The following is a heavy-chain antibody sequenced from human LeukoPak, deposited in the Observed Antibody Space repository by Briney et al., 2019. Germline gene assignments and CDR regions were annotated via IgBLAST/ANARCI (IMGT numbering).Heavy chain of an antibody. V-gene: IGHV3-66*01. J-gene: IGHJ4*02. CDR3: VNSVMVRGVIRPY. D-gene: IGHD3-10*01. Sequence: GGSLRLSCAASGFTVSSSYMSWVRQAPGKGLEWVSVIYNVGSTFYADSVKGRFTISRDNSKNTLFLQMNSLRAEDTAVYYRVNSVMVRGVIRPYWGQGTLVTVSS. CDR2: IYNVGST. CDR1: GFTVSSSY.